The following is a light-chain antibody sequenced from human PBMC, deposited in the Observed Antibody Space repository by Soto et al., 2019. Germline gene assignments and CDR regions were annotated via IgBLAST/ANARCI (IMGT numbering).Light chain of an antibody. V-gene: IGKV3-20*01. CDR3: QQYGSSPRT. Sequence: EIVLTQSPGTLSLSPGERATLSCRASQSVSKLAWYQQKPGQAPRLLIYGASSRATGIPDRFSGSGSGTDFTLTISRLEPEDFAVYYCQQYGSSPRTFDQGTKVEIK. CDR1: QSVSK. J-gene: IGKJ1*01. CDR2: GAS.